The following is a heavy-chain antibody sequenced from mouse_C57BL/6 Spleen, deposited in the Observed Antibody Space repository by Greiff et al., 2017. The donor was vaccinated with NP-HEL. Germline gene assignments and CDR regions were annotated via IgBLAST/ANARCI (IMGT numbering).Heavy chain of an antibody. D-gene: IGHD1-1*01. V-gene: IGHV1-69*01. CDR2: IDPSDSYT. CDR3: ARKYYGSSYFDY. Sequence: QVQLQQPGAELVMPGASVKLSCKASGYTFTSYWMHWVKQRPGQGLEWIGEIDPSDSYTNYNQKFKGKSTLTVDKSSSPAYMQLSSLTSEDSAVYYCARKYYGSSYFDYWGQGTTLTVSS. J-gene: IGHJ2*01. CDR1: GYTFTSYW.